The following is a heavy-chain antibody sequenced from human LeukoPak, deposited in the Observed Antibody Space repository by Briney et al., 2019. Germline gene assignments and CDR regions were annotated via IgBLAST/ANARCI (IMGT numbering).Heavy chain of an antibody. Sequence: GSLRLSCAASGFTFSDYDMHWVRQATGKGLEWVSAIGTAGDTYYTGSVKGRFTISGENAKNSLYLQMDSLRAGDTAVYYCARVAKERVGGVYYFDYWGQGTLVTVSS. CDR3: ARVAKERVGGVYYFDY. V-gene: IGHV3-13*01. CDR1: GFTFSDYD. D-gene: IGHD1-1*01. CDR2: IGTAGDT. J-gene: IGHJ4*02.